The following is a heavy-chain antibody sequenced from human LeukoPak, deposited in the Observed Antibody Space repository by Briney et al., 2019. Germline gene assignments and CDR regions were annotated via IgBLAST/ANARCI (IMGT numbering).Heavy chain of an antibody. J-gene: IGHJ4*02. CDR3: ARDGESSGSDDFDY. CDR2: MNPNSGDT. Sequence: GASVKVSCKASGYTFTDYYMHWVRQAPGQGLERMGWMNPNSGDTNFAQKFQGRVTMTRDTSISTAYMELSGLRSDDTAVYYCARDGESSGSDDFDYWGQGTLVTVSS. CDR1: GYTFTDYY. D-gene: IGHD1-26*01. V-gene: IGHV1-2*02.